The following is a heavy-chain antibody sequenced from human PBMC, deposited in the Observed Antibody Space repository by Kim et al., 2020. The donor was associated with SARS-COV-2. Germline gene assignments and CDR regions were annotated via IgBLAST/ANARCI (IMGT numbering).Heavy chain of an antibody. V-gene: IGHV1-8*01. CDR3: ARGRVVWFGELLYPGDYYYGMDV. CDR2: MNPNSGNT. Sequence: ASVKVSCKASGYTFTSYDINWVRQATGQGLEWMGWMNPNSGNTGYAQKFQGRVTMTRNTSISTAYMELSSLRSEDTAVYYCARGRVVWFGELLYPGDYYYGMDVWGQGTTVTVSS. D-gene: IGHD3-10*01. CDR1: GYTFTSYD. J-gene: IGHJ6*02.